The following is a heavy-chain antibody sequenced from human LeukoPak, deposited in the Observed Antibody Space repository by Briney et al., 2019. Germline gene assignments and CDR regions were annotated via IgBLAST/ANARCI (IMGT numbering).Heavy chain of an antibody. J-gene: IGHJ4*02. D-gene: IGHD3-10*01. CDR2: ISSSSKYI. V-gene: IGHV3-21*01. CDR3: AKDLISPRSVGSSEKVDY. CDR1: GFTFSSYW. Sequence: TGGSLRLSCAASGFTFSSYWMHWVRQAPGKGLEWVSSISSSSKYIYYADSVKGRFTISRDNAKNSLYLQMNSLRAEDTAVYYCAKDLISPRSVGSSEKVDYWGQGTLVIVSS.